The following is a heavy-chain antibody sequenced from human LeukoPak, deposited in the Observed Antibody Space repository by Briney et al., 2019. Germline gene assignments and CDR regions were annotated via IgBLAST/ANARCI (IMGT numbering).Heavy chain of an antibody. Sequence: GGSLRPSRAATGFTFSSYSMNWVRQAPGKGLVWVSAISGSGGSTYYADSVKGRFTISRDNSKNTLYLQMNSLRAEDTAVYYCAKKISRGYCSGGSCYGWGQGTMVTVSS. J-gene: IGHJ3*01. V-gene: IGHV3-23*01. CDR2: ISGSGGST. D-gene: IGHD2-15*01. CDR1: GFTFSSYS. CDR3: AKKISRGYCSGGSCYG.